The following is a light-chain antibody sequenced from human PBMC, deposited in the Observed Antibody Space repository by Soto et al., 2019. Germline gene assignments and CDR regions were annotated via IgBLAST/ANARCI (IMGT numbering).Light chain of an antibody. V-gene: IGLV2-11*01. Sequence: QSALAQPRSVSGSPGQTVTISCTGTSSDVGGYNYVSRYQQHPGKVPKVIIYDVSRRPSGVLDRFSDSESGNTASLTISGLQAEDEADYHCCTHVRNWTLGVFGGGTKLTPL. CDR1: SSDVGGYNY. CDR2: DVS. CDR3: CTHVRNWTLGV. J-gene: IGLJ3*02.